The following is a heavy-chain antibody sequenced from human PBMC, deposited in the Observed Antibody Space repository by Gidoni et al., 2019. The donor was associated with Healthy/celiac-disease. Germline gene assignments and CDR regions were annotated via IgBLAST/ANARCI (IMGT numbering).Heavy chain of an antibody. Sequence: QVQLQESGPGLVKPSQTLSLTCTVSGGPIRSGVYYWVWIRQHPGKGLEWIGYTYYRGSTYYNPSLKSRVTISVDTSKNQFSLKLSSVTAADTAVYYCARYRAEAAAPDLGGGAAYWGQGTLVTVSS. CDR3: ARYRAEAAAPDLGGGAAY. V-gene: IGHV4-31*03. D-gene: IGHD6-13*01. CDR1: GGPIRSGVYY. J-gene: IGHJ4*02. CDR2: TYYRGST.